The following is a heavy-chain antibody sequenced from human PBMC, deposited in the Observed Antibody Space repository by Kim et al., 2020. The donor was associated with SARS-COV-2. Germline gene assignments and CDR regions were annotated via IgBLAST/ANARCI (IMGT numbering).Heavy chain of an antibody. J-gene: IGHJ4*02. CDR3: ARNVKGWTMDY. CDR2: I. D-gene: IGHD6-19*01. V-gene: IGHV3-48*03. Sequence: IHYGDSVKGRFSISRDNAKRSLYLQMDSLRAEDTAIYYCARNVKGWTMDYWGQGTLVTVSS.